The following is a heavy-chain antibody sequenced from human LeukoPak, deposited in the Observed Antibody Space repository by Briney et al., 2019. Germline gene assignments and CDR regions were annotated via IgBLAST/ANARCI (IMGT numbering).Heavy chain of an antibody. Sequence: SETLSLTCTVSGGSISSYYWSWIRQPPGKGLEWIGYIYHSGSTNYNPSPKSRVTISVDTSKNQFSLKLSSVTAADTAVYYCARGHYYDSSGSRDAFDIWGQGTMVTVSS. V-gene: IGHV4-59*01. D-gene: IGHD3-22*01. CDR1: GGSISSYY. J-gene: IGHJ3*02. CDR3: ARGHYYDSSGSRDAFDI. CDR2: IYHSGST.